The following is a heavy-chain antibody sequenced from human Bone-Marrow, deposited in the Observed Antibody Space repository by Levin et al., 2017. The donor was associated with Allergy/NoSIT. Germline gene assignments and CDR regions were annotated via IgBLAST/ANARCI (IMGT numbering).Heavy chain of an antibody. CDR1: DYSISSGYY. D-gene: IGHD5/OR15-5a*01. CDR3: ARSTYTYYFDS. J-gene: IGHJ4*02. V-gene: IGHV4-38-2*01. CDR2: LYYSGRS. Sequence: SETLSLTCAVSDYSISSGYYWAWLRQSPGKGLEWLGSLYYSGRSYSRPSLKSRLTISLDTSQNQFSLTLTSVTAADTAVYYCARSTYTYYFDSWDQGTLVAV.